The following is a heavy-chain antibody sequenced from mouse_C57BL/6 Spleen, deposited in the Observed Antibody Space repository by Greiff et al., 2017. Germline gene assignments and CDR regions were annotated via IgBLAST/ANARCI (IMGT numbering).Heavy chain of an antibody. V-gene: IGHV1-4*01. CDR3: ARLGEKGFYAMDY. D-gene: IGHD3-3*01. CDR2: INPSSGYT. Sequence: VQLQQSGAELARPGASVKMSCKASGYTFTSYTMHWVKQRPGQGLEWIGYINPSSGYTKYNQKFKDKATVTADKSSSTAYMQLSSLTSEDSAVYYCARLGEKGFYAMDYWGQGTSVTVSS. CDR1: GYTFTSYT. J-gene: IGHJ4*01.